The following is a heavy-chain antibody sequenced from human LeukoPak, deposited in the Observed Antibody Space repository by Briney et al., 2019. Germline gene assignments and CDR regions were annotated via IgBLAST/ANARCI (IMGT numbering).Heavy chain of an antibody. Sequence: PGGSLRLSCAASGFTFRSFAMHWVRQAPGKGLEWVAVISYDGNNKYYADSVKGRITISRDNSKNTLYLQMNSLRTEDTAVFYCARSLSRGNYYAVPYYYYGMDVWGRGTSVTVSS. V-gene: IGHV3-30-3*01. J-gene: IGHJ6*02. CDR3: ARSLSRGNYYAVPYYYYGMDV. CDR2: ISYDGNNK. CDR1: GFTFRSFA. D-gene: IGHD1-26*01.